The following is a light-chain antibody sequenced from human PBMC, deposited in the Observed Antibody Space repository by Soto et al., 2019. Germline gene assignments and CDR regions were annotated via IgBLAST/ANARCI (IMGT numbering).Light chain of an antibody. V-gene: IGKV3-20*01. CDR3: QQYGSSPTWT. CDR2: GAS. Sequence: IGLTQSPGTLSLSPGERATLSCRASQSVSSNYLAWYQQKPGQAPRLLIYGASTRATGIPDRFSGSGSGTDFTLTISRLEPEDSAVYYCQQYGSSPTWTFGQVTKVDIK. J-gene: IGKJ1*01. CDR1: QSVSSNY.